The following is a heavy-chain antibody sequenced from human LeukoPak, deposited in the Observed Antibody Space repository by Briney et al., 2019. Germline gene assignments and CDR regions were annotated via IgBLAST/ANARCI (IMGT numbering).Heavy chain of an antibody. J-gene: IGHJ5*02. CDR2: ISPYNGNT. D-gene: IGHD2-15*01. V-gene: IGHV1-18*01. CDR3: ARGGLGYCSGGSCPSNWFDP. Sequence: ASVKVSCKASGYTFTNYGVSWVRHAPGQGLEWMVSISPYNGNTNYAQKLQGRVTMTTDTCTSTAYMDLRSLRSDDTAVYYCARGGLGYCSGGSCPSNWFDPWGQGTLVTVSS. CDR1: GYTFTNYG.